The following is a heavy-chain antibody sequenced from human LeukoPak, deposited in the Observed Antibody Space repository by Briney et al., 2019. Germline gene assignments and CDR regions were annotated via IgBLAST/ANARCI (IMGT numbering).Heavy chain of an antibody. V-gene: IGHV1-2*02. CDR2: INPNSGGT. D-gene: IGHD3-22*01. J-gene: IGHJ4*02. Sequence: GASVKVSCKASGYTFTGYYVHWVRQAPGQGLEWMAWINPNSGGTNHAQKFQGRVTMTRDTSISTAYMELSRLRSDDTAIYYCAKDPTDFDSSGQTYFDYWGQGTLVTVSS. CDR1: GYTFTGYY. CDR3: AKDPTDFDSSGQTYFDY.